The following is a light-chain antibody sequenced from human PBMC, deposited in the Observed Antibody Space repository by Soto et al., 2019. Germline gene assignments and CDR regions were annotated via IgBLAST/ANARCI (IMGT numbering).Light chain of an antibody. J-gene: IGKJ1*01. CDR1: QSISSY. Sequence: DIQMTQSPSSLSASVGDRVTITCRASQSISSYLNWYQQKPGKAPKLLIYAASSLQSGVPSRFSGSGSGTDFTLTISSLQPENFATYYCQQGYSTLLWTFGQGTKVEIK. CDR2: AAS. CDR3: QQGYSTLLWT. V-gene: IGKV1-39*01.